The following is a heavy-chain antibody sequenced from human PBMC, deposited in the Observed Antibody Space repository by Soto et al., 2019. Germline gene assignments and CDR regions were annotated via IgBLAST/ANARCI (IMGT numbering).Heavy chain of an antibody. Sequence: QVQLVQSGPEVKKPGASVKVSCKASGDIFSSLGFSWVRQAPGQGLEWMGWISAYNGNTNYAQNLQGRVTMTTDTFTRTVNIELRSLRSDDTAVYFCASSTSVWHGGGYFDFWGQGTLVTVSS. V-gene: IGHV1-18*01. J-gene: IGHJ4*02. CDR2: ISAYNGNT. D-gene: IGHD6-19*01. CDR3: ASSTSVWHGGGYFDF. CDR1: GDIFSSLG.